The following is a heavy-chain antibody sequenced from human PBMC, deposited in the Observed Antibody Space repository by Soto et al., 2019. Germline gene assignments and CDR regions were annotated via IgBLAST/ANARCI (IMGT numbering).Heavy chain of an antibody. CDR1: GFTFSSYA. CDR2: ITGSGGSS. V-gene: IGHV3-23*01. J-gene: IGHJ5*02. CDR3: ARVPITPRYSDFGGAPPCFAP. Sequence: GGSLRLSCATSGFTFSSYAMSWVRQAPGKGLEWVASITGSGGSSYHADSVKGRFTISRDNSRSTLLLQMNSLRAEDTALYFCARVPITPRYSDFGGAPPCFAPGGRGIRVTVP. D-gene: IGHD3-3*01.